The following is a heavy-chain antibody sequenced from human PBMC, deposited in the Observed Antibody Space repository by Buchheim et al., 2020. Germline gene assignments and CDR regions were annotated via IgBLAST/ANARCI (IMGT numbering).Heavy chain of an antibody. CDR2: ISSDGSNK. CDR3: AKDAEKTYYYDSSGYSDY. D-gene: IGHD3-22*01. J-gene: IGHJ4*02. Sequence: QVQLVESGGGVVQPGRSLRLSCAASGFTFSSYGMHWVRQAPGKGLEWVAVISSDGSNKYYADSVKGRFTISRDTSKNTLYLQMNSLRAEDTAVYYCAKDAEKTYYYDSSGYSDYWGQGTL. V-gene: IGHV3-30*18. CDR1: GFTFSSYG.